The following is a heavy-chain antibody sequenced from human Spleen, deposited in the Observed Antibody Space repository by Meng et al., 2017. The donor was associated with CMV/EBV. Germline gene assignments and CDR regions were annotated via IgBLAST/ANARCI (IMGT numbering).Heavy chain of an antibody. D-gene: IGHD3-22*01. CDR3: AKDDVYYYDSSDFYDS. J-gene: IGHJ4*02. Sequence: GGSLRLSCAASGFPFSTYGLHWVRQAPGKGLEWVAFIRYDGSQKYYVHSVKGRSTISRDNSKNTLFLQMNSLRAEDTALYYCAKDDVYYYDSSDFYDSWGQGTLVTVSS. CDR1: GFPFSTYG. CDR2: IRYDGSQK. V-gene: IGHV3-30*02.